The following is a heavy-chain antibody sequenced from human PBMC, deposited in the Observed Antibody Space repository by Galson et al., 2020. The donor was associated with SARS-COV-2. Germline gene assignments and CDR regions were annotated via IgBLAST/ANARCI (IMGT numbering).Heavy chain of an antibody. CDR1: RYTLPGHY. CDR3: ARADGSYYYYYMDV. Sequence: SVPVPYQPYRYTLPGHYMHWLRQAPAPGREWMGWINPNSGGTNYAQKFHGRVTMTRDTSISTAYMELSRLRSDDTAVYYCARADGSYYYYYMDVWGKGTTVTVSS. J-gene: IGHJ6*03. V-gene: IGHV1-2*02. CDR2: INPNSGGT.